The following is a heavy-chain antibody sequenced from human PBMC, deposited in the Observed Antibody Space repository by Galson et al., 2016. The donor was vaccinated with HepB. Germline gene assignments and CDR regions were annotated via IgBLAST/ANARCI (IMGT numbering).Heavy chain of an antibody. CDR3: AREGYYYDNSFFRRENAFDI. CDR2: INSDGNTT. D-gene: IGHD3-22*01. Sequence: SLRLSCAASGFIFKDYAMHWVRQAPGKGLVWVSRINSDGNTTNYADSVKGRFTISRDNAKNTLYLQMNSLRAEDTAVYYCAREGYYYDNSFFRRENAFDIWGQGTMVTVSS. V-gene: IGHV3-74*01. CDR1: GFIFKDYA. J-gene: IGHJ3*02.